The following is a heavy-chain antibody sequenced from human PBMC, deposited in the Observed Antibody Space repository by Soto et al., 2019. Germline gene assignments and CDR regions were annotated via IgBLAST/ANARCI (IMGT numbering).Heavy chain of an antibody. D-gene: IGHD2-2*01. J-gene: IGHJ4*02. CDR1: GFTFSDYY. V-gene: IGHV3-11*04. CDR2: ISSSGSTI. CDR3: ARDYLVVPHRVIDY. Sequence: GGSLRLSCAASGFTFSDYYMSWIRQAPGKGLERVSYISSSGSTIYYADSVKGRFTISRDNAKNSLYLQMNSLRAEDTAVYYCARDYLVVPHRVIDYWGQGTLVTVSS.